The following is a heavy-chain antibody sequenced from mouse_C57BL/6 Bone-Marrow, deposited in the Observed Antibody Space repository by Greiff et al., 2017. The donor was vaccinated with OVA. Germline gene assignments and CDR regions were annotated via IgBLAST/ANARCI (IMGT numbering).Heavy chain of an antibody. V-gene: IGHV1-15*01. Sequence: QVQLQQSGAELVRPGASVTLSCKASGYTFTDYEMHWVKQTPVHGLEWIGAIDPETGGTAYNQKFKGKAILTADKSSSTAYMELRSLTSEDSAVYYCTILLLRRGYYAMDYWGQGTSVTVSS. CDR2: IDPETGGT. D-gene: IGHD1-1*01. CDR3: TILLLRRGYYAMDY. J-gene: IGHJ4*01. CDR1: GYTFTDYE.